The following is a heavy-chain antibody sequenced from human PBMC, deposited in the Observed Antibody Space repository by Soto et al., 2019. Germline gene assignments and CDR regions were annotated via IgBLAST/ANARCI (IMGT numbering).Heavy chain of an antibody. D-gene: IGHD1-7*01. J-gene: IGHJ1*01. Sequence: QVQLVQSGAEVKKPGASVKVSCKASGYTFTSYGISWGRQAPGQGLEWMGWISSYHGNTNYAQKLQGRVTRTPDTSTRAAYMELRSLRSDDTAVDYCARDTWNYVPKYFRHWGEGALVTVAS. CDR2: ISSYHGNT. CDR1: GYTFTSYG. V-gene: IGHV1-18*01. CDR3: ARDTWNYVPKYFRH.